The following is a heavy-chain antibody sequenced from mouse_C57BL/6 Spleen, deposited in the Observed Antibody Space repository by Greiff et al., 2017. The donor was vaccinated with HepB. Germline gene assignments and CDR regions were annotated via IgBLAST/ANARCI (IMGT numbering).Heavy chain of an antibody. CDR2: IDPSDSYT. CDR3: ALLPRERNYFDY. CDR1: GYTFTSYW. Sequence: VQLQQPGAELVMPGASVKLSCKASGYTFTSYWMHWVKQRPGQGLEWIGEIDPSDSYTNYNQKFKGKSTLTVDKSSSTAYMQLSSLTSEDSAVYYCALLPRERNYFDYWGQGTTLTVSS. J-gene: IGHJ2*01. D-gene: IGHD1-1*01. V-gene: IGHV1-69*01.